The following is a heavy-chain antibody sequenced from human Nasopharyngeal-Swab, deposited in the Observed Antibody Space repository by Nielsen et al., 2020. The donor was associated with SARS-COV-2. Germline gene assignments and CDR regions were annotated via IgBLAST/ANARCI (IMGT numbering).Heavy chain of an antibody. D-gene: IGHD3-10*01. Sequence: GESLKISCAASGFTFSSYWMSWVRQAPGKGLGWVANIKQDGSEKYYVDSVKGRFTISRDNAKNSLYLQMNSLRAEDTAVYYCARDYVPQFEYYFDYWGQGTLVTVSS. CDR2: IKQDGSEK. V-gene: IGHV3-7*01. CDR1: GFTFSSYW. CDR3: ARDYVPQFEYYFDY. J-gene: IGHJ4*02.